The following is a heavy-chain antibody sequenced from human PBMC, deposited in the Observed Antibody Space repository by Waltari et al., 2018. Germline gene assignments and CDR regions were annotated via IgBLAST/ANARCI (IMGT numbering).Heavy chain of an antibody. CDR2: IYSSGRP. Sequence: QLQLQESGPGLVKPSETLSLTCTVSGGSISSSSYYWDWIRQPPGKGLEWIGSIYSSGRPYYNPSLKRRVTISVDTANNQFSLKLSSLTAADTAVYYCARLSRLEWFAYWGQGTLVTVSA. CDR3: ARLSRLEWFAY. J-gene: IGHJ4*02. V-gene: IGHV4-39*01. D-gene: IGHD3-3*01. CDR1: GGSISSSSYY.